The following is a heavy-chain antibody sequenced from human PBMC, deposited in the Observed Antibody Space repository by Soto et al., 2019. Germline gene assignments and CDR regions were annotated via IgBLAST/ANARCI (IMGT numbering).Heavy chain of an antibody. CDR1: GSTFSSYA. CDR3: ARAMAAARTEGYYYYGMDV. V-gene: IGHV1-69*13. CDR2: IIPIFGTA. Sequence: SSVKVSCKASGSTFSSYAISWVRQAPGQGLEWMGGIIPIFGTANYAQKFQGRVTITADESTSTAYMELSSLRSEDTAVYYCARAMAAARTEGYYYYGMDVWGQGPTVTFSS. J-gene: IGHJ6*02. D-gene: IGHD6-13*01.